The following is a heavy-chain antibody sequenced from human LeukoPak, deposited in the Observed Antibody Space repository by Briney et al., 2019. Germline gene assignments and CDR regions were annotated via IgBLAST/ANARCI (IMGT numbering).Heavy chain of an antibody. V-gene: IGHV4-39*07. Sequence: SETLSLTCTVSGGSISSSSYYWGWIRQPPGKGLEWIGSISYGGSSYYNPSPKSRVTMSIDTSKNQFSLKLTSVTAAETAVYYCARTAKRVGYCSNASCYRLYYYYMDVWGKGTTVTVSS. CDR2: ISYGGSS. CDR1: GGSISSSSYY. D-gene: IGHD2-2*01. CDR3: ARTAKRVGYCSNASCYRLYYYYMDV. J-gene: IGHJ6*03.